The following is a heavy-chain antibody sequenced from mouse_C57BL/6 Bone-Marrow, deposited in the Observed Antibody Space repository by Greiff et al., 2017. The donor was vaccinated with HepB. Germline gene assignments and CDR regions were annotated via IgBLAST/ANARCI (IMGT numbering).Heavy chain of an antibody. D-gene: IGHD1-1*01. CDR3: ARAHYGSSYEDY. Sequence: QVQLQQPGAELVKPGASVKLSCKASGYTFTSYWMQWVKQRPGQGLEWIGEIDPSDSYTNYNQKFKGKATLTVDTSSSTAYMQLSSLTSEDSAVYYCARAHYGSSYEDYWGQGTTRTVSS. CDR1: GYTFTSYW. CDR2: IDPSDSYT. V-gene: IGHV1-50*01. J-gene: IGHJ2*01.